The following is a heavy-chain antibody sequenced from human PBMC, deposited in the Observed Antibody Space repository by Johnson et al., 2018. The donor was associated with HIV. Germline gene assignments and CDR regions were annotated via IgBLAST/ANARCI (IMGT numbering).Heavy chain of an antibody. D-gene: IGHD3-16*01. J-gene: IGHJ3*01. CDR1: GFTFSNYV. CDR3: ARGSRYTYDNDDVYLLQAFDY. CDR2: ISYDGSER. V-gene: IGHV3-30*04. Sequence: QVQLVESGGGVVQPGRSLKLSCVASGFTFSNYVIHWVRQAPGKGLEWVAMISYDGSERYYGDSVKGRFTISRDNSRNTLYLEMNSLRAEDTAVYYCARGSRYTYDNDDVYLLQAFDYWGQGTMVTVSS.